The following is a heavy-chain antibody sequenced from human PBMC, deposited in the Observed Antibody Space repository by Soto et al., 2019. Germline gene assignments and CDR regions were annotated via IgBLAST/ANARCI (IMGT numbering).Heavy chain of an antibody. J-gene: IGHJ4*02. D-gene: IGHD3-3*01. V-gene: IGHV4-59*01. CDR3: ARLESGSLPS. Sequence: SETLSLTCAVYGGSFSGCYWSWIRQPPGKGLEWIGYIYYSGSTNYNPSLKSRVTISVDTSKNQFSLRLSSVTAADTAVYYCARLESGSLPSWGQGTLVTVSS. CDR2: IYYSGST. CDR1: GGSFSGCY.